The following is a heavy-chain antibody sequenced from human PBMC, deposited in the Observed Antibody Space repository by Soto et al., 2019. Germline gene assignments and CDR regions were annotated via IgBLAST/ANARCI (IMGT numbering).Heavy chain of an antibody. CDR1: GGSFSGYY. V-gene: IGHV4-34*01. Sequence: QVQLQQWGAGLLKPSETLSLTCAVYGGSFSGYYWTWIRQPPGTGLEWIGEINHSGSSNYNPSLKSRVTISADTSKNQFSLKLTSLTAAHTAVYYFARDKITGLFDYWGQGTLLTVSS. D-gene: IGHD2-8*02. J-gene: IGHJ4*02. CDR2: INHSGSS. CDR3: ARDKITGLFDY.